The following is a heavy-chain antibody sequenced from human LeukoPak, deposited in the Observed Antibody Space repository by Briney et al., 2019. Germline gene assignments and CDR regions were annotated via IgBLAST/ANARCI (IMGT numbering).Heavy chain of an antibody. V-gene: IGHV3-66*01. CDR3: ARGTSSGYYRTEAFDL. CDR1: GHALTNNY. CDR2: IYSGGRT. J-gene: IGHJ3*01. Sequence: QSGGSLRLSCAASGHALTNNYMTWVRQAPGKGLEWVSEIYSGGRTSYAASVKGRFTISRDNAKNTVYIQVSGLKVDDTAVYYCARGTSSGYYRTEAFDLWGQGTLVTVSS. D-gene: IGHD3-22*01.